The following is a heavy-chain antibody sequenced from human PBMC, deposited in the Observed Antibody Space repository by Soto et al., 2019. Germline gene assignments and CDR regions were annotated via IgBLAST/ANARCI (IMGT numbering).Heavy chain of an antibody. V-gene: IGHV4-30-4*01. CDR1: GSSISSGDYY. Sequence: PSQTLSLTCTVSGSSISSGDYYWSWIRQPPGKGLEWIGYIYYSGSTYYNPSLKSRVTISVDTSKNQFSLKLSSVTAADTAVYYCARVTIFDEAYGMDVWGQGTTVTVSS. CDR3: ARVTIFDEAYGMDV. D-gene: IGHD3-3*01. CDR2: IYYSGST. J-gene: IGHJ6*02.